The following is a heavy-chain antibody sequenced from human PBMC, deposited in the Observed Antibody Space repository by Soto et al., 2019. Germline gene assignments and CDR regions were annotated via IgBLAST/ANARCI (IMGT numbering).Heavy chain of an antibody. J-gene: IGHJ6*02. V-gene: IGHV5-10-1*01. Sequence: PGESLKISCKGSGYIFTSYWISWVRQMPGKGLEWMGRIDPSDSYTNYSPSFQGHVTISADKSISTAYLQWSSLKASDTAMYYCATQGHCTNGVCSWNYGMDVWGQGTTVTVSS. D-gene: IGHD2-8*01. CDR2: IDPSDSYT. CDR3: ATQGHCTNGVCSWNYGMDV. CDR1: GYIFTSYW.